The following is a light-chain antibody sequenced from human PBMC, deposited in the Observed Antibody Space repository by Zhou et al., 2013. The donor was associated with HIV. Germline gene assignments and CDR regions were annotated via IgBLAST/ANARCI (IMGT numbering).Light chain of an antibody. CDR2: SAS. V-gene: IGKV1-17*01. Sequence: DIQMTQSPSSLSASVGDRVTITCRASQGIRNDLGWYQQKPGKAPKRLIYSASSLQSGVPSRFSGSGSGTEFTLTISTTRQPLKNFWQVIYCLQHNSLPQTFGQGTKVEIK. CDR1: QGIRND. CDR3: LQHNSLPQT. J-gene: IGKJ1*01.